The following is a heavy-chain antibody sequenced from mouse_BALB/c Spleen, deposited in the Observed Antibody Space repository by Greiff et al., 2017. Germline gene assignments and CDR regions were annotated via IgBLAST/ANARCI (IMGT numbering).Heavy chain of an antibody. J-gene: IGHJ2*01. D-gene: IGHD2-10*02. V-gene: IGHV5-17*02. CDR2: ISSGSSTI. CDR1: GFTFSSFG. CDR3: ARSRAYGLDY. Sequence: EVKLQESGGGLVQPGGSRKLSCAASGFTFSSFGMHWVRQAPEKGLEWVAYISSGSSTIYYADTVKGRFTISRDNPKNTLFLQMTSLRSEDTAMYYCARSRAYGLDYWGQGTTLTVSS.